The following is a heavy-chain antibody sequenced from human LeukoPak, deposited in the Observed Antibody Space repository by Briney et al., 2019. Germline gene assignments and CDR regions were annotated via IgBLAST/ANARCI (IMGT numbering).Heavy chain of an antibody. CDR2: IYHSGST. Sequence: SETLSLTCAVSGGSISSGGYSWSWIRQPPGKGLEWIGYIYHSGSTYYNPSLKSRVTMSVDTSKNQFSLKLSSVTAADTAVYYCAGYDSSGTYFQHWGQGTLVTVSS. V-gene: IGHV4-30-2*02. CDR3: AGYDSSGTYFQH. CDR1: GGSISSGGYS. D-gene: IGHD3-22*01. J-gene: IGHJ1*01.